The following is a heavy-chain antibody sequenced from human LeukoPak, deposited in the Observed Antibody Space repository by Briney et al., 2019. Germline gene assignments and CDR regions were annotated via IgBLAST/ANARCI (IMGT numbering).Heavy chain of an antibody. CDR2: IWYDGSNK. J-gene: IGHJ4*02. V-gene: IGHV3-33*06. D-gene: IGHD2-15*01. Sequence: GRSLRLSCAASGFTFSSYCMHWVRQAPGKGLEWVAVIWYDGSNKYYADSVKGRFTISRDNSKNTLYLQMNSLRAEDTAVYYCAKGLDWYCSGGSCYNIDYWGQGTLVTVSS. CDR3: AKGLDWYCSGGSCYNIDY. CDR1: GFTFSSYC.